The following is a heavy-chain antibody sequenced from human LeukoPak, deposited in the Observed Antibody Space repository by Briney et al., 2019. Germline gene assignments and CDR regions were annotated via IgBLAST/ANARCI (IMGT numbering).Heavy chain of an antibody. CDR1: GFTFSSYA. D-gene: IGHD2-2*01. J-gene: IGHJ4*02. CDR2: ISGSGGST. Sequence: PGGSLRLSCAASGFTFSSYAMSWVRQAPGEGLEWVSAISGSGGSTYYADSVKGRFTISRDNSKNTLYLQMNSLRAEDTAVYYCAKGLIKYCSSTSCLTFDYWGQGTLVTVSS. CDR3: AKGLIKYCSSTSCLTFDY. V-gene: IGHV3-23*01.